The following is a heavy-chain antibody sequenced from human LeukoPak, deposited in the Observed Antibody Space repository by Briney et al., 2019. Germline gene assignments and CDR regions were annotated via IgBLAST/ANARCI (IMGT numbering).Heavy chain of an antibody. Sequence: ASVKVSCKASGYTFTGYYIHWVRQAPGQGLDWMGWINPNTGDTKYAQKFEGRVTMTRDTSISTVYMELSWLRSEDTAIYYCARDTLRITIFGVGGNGFDIWGQGTMVTVSS. CDR3: ARDTLRITIFGVGGNGFDI. D-gene: IGHD3-3*01. V-gene: IGHV1-2*02. CDR2: INPNTGDT. J-gene: IGHJ3*02. CDR1: GYTFTGYY.